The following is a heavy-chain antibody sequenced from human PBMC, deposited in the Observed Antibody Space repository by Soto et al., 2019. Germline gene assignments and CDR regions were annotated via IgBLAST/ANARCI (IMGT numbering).Heavy chain of an antibody. CDR3: ARGLGIFSGALYYYYGMDV. J-gene: IGHJ6*02. CDR2: IIPIFGTA. D-gene: IGHD2-15*01. Sequence: SVKVSCRASGGTFSSYAISWVRQAPGQGLEWMGGIIPIFGTANYAQKFQGRVTITADESTSTAYMELSSLRSEDTAVYYCARGLGIFSGALYYYYGMDVWGQGTKVTVSS. CDR1: GGTFSSYA. V-gene: IGHV1-69*13.